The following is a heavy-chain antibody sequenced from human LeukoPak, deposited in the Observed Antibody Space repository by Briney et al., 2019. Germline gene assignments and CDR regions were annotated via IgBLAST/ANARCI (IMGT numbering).Heavy chain of an antibody. J-gene: IGHJ4*02. CDR3: VYQVQGVVE. CDR2: ISGDGAST. CDR1: GFXFSSYV. Sequence: GGSLRLSCSASGFXFSSYVMHWVRQAPGKGLEYVSGISGDGASTYYADSVKGRFTISRDNSKNTLYVQMTSLRAEDTAVYYCVYQVQGVVEWGQGTLVTVSS. V-gene: IGHV3-64*05. D-gene: IGHD2-15*01.